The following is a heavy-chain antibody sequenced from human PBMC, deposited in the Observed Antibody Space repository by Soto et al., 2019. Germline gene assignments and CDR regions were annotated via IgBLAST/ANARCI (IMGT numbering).Heavy chain of an antibody. CDR3: ARNTISAAGADYYGLDV. D-gene: IGHD6-13*01. CDR1: GFTFSDYY. V-gene: IGHV3-11*01. CDR2: MSSSGVTV. J-gene: IGHJ6*02. Sequence: GGSLRLSCAGSGFTFSDYYMSWIRQAPGQGLEWVSYMSSSGVTVFYADSVKGRFTISRDNAKNSLYLQMYSLRAEDSAVYYCARNTISAAGADYYGLDVWGQGTTVTVSS.